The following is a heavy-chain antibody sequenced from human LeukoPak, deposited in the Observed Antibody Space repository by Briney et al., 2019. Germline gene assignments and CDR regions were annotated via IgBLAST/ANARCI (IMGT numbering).Heavy chain of an antibody. CDR1: GGTFSSYA. CDR3: ARVGYYYDSSADEGYFDY. V-gene: IGHV1-69*05. J-gene: IGHJ4*02. Sequence: SVKVSCKASGGTFSSYAISWVQQAPGQGLEWMGRIIPIFGTANYAQKFQGRVTITTDESTSTAYMELSSLRSEDTAVYYCARVGYYYDSSADEGYFDYWGQGTLVTVSS. CDR2: IIPIFGTA. D-gene: IGHD3-22*01.